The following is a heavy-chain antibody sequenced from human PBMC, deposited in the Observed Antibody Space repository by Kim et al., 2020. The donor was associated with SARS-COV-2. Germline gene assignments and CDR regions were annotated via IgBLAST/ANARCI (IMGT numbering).Heavy chain of an antibody. D-gene: IGHD6-19*01. J-gene: IGHJ5*02. CDR3: AREMYSSGWSGGFDP. CDR1: GGSISSYY. V-gene: IGHV4-59*01. CDR2: IYYSGST. Sequence: SETLSLTCTVSGGSISSYYWSWIRQPPGKGLEWIGYIYYSGSTNYNPSLKSRVTISVDTSKNQFSLKLSSVTAADTAVYYCAREMYSSGWSGGFDPWGQGTLVTVSS.